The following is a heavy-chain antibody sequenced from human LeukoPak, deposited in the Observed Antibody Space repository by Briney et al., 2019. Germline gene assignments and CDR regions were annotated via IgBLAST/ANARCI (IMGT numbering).Heavy chain of an antibody. V-gene: IGHV4-39*01. CDR3: AKSGGSGLIDY. CDR1: GASISGSGYY. J-gene: IGHJ4*02. Sequence: PSETLSLTCAVSGASISGSGYYWGWIRQPPGKGLEWIGNIYYSGSTYYNASLQSRVTISIDTSKNQFSLRLNSVTAADTAMYYCAKSGGSGLIDYWGQATLVTVSS. CDR2: IYYSGST. D-gene: IGHD6-25*01.